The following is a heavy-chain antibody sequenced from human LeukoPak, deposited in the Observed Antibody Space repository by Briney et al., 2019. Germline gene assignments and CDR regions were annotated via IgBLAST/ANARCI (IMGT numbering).Heavy chain of an antibody. Sequence: PGGSLRLSCAASGFTFSSYEMNWVRQAPGKGLEWVSYISSSGSTIYYADSVKGRFTISRDNAKNSLYLQMNSLRAEDTAVYYCASSDGSGWNWGQGTLVTVSS. V-gene: IGHV3-48*03. J-gene: IGHJ4*02. CDR3: ASSDGSGWN. CDR2: ISSSGSTI. D-gene: IGHD6-19*01. CDR1: GFTFSSYE.